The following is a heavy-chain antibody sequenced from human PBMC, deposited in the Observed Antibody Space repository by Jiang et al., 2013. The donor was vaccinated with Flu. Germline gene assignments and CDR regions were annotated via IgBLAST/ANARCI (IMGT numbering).Heavy chain of an antibody. J-gene: IGHJ4*02. CDR1: GFTFSSYS. CDR2: ISSSTNYT. D-gene: IGHD2-15*01. V-gene: IGHV3-21*01. CDR3: ARVMGYCSGGSCYVYFDY. Sequence: VQLLESGGGLVKPGGSLRLSCAASGFTFSSYSINWVRQAPGKGLEWVSSISSSTNYTYYADSVKGRFTISRDNAKNSLYLQMNSLRAEDTAVYYCARVMGYCSGGSCYVYFDYWGQGTLVTVSS.